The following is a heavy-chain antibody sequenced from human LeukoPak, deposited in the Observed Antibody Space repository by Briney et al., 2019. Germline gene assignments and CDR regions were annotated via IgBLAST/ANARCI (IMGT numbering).Heavy chain of an antibody. CDR1: GGTFSSYA. J-gene: IGHJ3*02. CDR2: IIPILGIA. V-gene: IGHV1-69*04. CDR3: AARSAVAGGISAFDI. D-gene: IGHD6-19*01. Sequence: GASVKVSCKASGGTFSSYAISWVRQAPGQGLEWMGRIIPILGIANYAQKFQGRATITADKSTSTAYMELSSLRSEDTAVYYCAARSAVAGGISAFDIWGQGTMVTVSS.